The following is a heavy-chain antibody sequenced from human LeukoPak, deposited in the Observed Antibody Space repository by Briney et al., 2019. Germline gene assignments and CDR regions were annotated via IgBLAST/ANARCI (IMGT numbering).Heavy chain of an antibody. Sequence: ASVKVSCKASGYTFTSYGISWVRQAPGQGLEWMGGIIPIFGTANYAQKFQGRVTITADESTSTAYMELSSLRSEDTAVYYCARKPTRLYYFDYWGQGTLVTVSS. CDR2: IIPIFGTA. CDR3: ARKPTRLYYFDY. J-gene: IGHJ4*02. V-gene: IGHV1-69*13. D-gene: IGHD2-21*02. CDR1: GYTFTSYG.